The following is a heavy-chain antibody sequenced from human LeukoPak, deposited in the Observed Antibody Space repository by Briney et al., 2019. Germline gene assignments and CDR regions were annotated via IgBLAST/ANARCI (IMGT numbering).Heavy chain of an antibody. CDR1: GGSISSGGYY. CDR2: IYYSGST. Sequence: PSQTLSLTCTVSGGSISSGGYYWSWIRQHPGKGLEWIGYIYYSGSTYYNPSLKSRVTISADTSKNQFSLKLSSVTAADTAVYYCASTLNRRGAFDIWGQGTMVTVSS. CDR3: ASTLNRRGAFDI. V-gene: IGHV4-31*03. J-gene: IGHJ3*02.